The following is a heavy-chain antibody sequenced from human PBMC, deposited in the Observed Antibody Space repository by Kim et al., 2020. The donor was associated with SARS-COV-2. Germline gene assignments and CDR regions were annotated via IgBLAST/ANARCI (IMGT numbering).Heavy chain of an antibody. CDR1: GYTFTGYY. Sequence: ASVKVSCKASGYTFTGYYMHWVRQAPGQGXXWMXXXXPNSGDTTYAQXFQGRATMTRDTSISTAYMEXSRLRSDDTAVYYWAPAPRGWYGYYFDYWGQGTLVTVXX. J-gene: IGHJ4*02. CDR2: XXPNSGDT. CDR3: APAPRGWYGYYFDY. D-gene: IGHD6-19*01. V-gene: IGHV1-2*02.